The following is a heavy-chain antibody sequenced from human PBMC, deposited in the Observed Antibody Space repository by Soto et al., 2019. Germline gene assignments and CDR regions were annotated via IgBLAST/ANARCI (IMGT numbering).Heavy chain of an antibody. CDR1: GGSFSGYY. CDR2: INHSGST. Sequence: QVQLQQWGAGLLKPSETLSLTCAVYGGSFSGYYWSWIRQPPGKGLEWIGEINHSGSTNYNPSLKSRVTISVDTSKNQFSLKLSSVTAADTAVYYCARGRWFAPWGQGTLVTVSS. V-gene: IGHV4-34*01. CDR3: ARGRWFAP. J-gene: IGHJ5*02.